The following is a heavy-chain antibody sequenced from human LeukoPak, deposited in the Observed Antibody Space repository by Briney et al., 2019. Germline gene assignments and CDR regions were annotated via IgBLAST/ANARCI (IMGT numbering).Heavy chain of an antibody. CDR2: INDSGGST. V-gene: IGHV3-23*01. Sequence: GGSLRLSCAASGFTFMNYAVTWVRQAPGKGLEWVSVINDSGGSTYYADSVKGRFTISRDNSKNTLYLQMNSLRSDDTAVYYCAKDGGNPGDGYYYYMDVWGKGTTVTVSS. CDR3: AKDGGNPGDGYYYYMDV. D-gene: IGHD4-23*01. CDR1: GFTFMNYA. J-gene: IGHJ6*03.